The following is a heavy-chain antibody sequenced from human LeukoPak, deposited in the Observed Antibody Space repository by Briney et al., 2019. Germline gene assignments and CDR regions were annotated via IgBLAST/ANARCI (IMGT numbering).Heavy chain of an antibody. CDR3: AKDIVGGGDDY. V-gene: IGHV3-21*01. D-gene: IGHD2-21*02. CDR1: GFTFNTYS. Sequence: PGGSLRLSCEASGFTFNTYSMNWARQAPGKGLEWVSSIDSSGGYMFYADSVKGRFIISRDNAKNSIYLQMNSLRVEDTAVYYCAKDIVGGGDDYWGQGTLVIVSS. CDR2: IDSSGGYM. J-gene: IGHJ4*02.